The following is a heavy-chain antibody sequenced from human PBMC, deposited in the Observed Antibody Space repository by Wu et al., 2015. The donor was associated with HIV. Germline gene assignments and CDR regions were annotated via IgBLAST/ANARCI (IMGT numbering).Heavy chain of an antibody. CDR2: IIPIFGTT. J-gene: IGHJ6*02. D-gene: IGHD3-10*01. V-gene: IGHV1-69*05. CDR1: GGSFSSYS. Sequence: QVQLVQSGAGVKKPGSSMTLSCKVSGGSFSSYSISWVRQAPGQGLEWVGGIIPIFGTTHYAQKFQGRVTISTDESTTTGYMDLSSLRSEDTAVYYCARGPDTLVRGLNYYGMDVWGQGTTVAVSS. CDR3: ARGPDTLVRGLNYYGMDV.